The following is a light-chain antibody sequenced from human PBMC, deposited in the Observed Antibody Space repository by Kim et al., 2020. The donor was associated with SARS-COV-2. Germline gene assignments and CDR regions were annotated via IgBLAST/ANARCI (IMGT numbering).Light chain of an antibody. CDR1: QDISNY. CDR3: QKYNGAPWT. Sequence: VGERVTSTGRASQDISNYLAWYQHKRGKVRKLLSYATSGVQSGVPSRFSGSASGTDFTLTINSLQPEEVATYHCQKYNGAPWTFGQGTKVDIK. J-gene: IGKJ1*01. CDR2: ATS. V-gene: IGKV1-27*01.